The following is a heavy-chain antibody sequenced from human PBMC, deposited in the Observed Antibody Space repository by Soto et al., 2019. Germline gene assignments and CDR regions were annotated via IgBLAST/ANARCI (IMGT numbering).Heavy chain of an antibody. V-gene: IGHV5-51*01. Sequence: GESLKISCKGSGCSFTSYWIAWVRQMPGKGLEWMGIIYPGDSDVRYSPSFQGQVTISADKSISTAYLQWSSLEASDTAMYYCARNGQWDQGPFFDYWGQGSLVTVSS. CDR1: GCSFTSYW. D-gene: IGHD1-26*01. J-gene: IGHJ4*02. CDR2: IYPGDSDV. CDR3: ARNGQWDQGPFFDY.